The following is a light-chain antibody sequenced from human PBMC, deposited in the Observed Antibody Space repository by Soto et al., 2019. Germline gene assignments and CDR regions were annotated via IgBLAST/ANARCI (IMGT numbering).Light chain of an antibody. CDR3: QQYNNWPPMA. Sequence: EIVMTQSPATLSVSPGERDTLSCRASPSVSSNLAWYQQKPGQAPRLLIYGASTRATGIPARFSGSGSGTEFTLTISSLQSEDFAFYYCQQYNNWPPMAFGQGTKVEIK. CDR2: GAS. V-gene: IGKV3-15*01. CDR1: PSVSSN. J-gene: IGKJ1*01.